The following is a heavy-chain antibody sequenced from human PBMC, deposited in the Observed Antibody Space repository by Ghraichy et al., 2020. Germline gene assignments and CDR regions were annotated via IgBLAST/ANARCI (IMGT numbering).Heavy chain of an antibody. CDR1: GFSLSTSGMC. D-gene: IGHD5-18*01. V-gene: IGHV2-70*11. J-gene: IGHJ4*02. CDR2: IDWDDDT. CDR3: ARIFGYFPYFDY. Sequence: SGPTLVKPTQTLRLTCTFSGFSLSTSGMCVGWIRQPPGKALEWLARIDWDDDTYYTTSLKTSLTISKDTSKNQVVLTMTNMDPVDTATYYCARIFGYFPYFDYWGQGILVTVSS.